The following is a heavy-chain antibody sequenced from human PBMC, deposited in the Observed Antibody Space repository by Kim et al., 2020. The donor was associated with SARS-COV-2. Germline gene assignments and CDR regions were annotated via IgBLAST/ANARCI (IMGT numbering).Heavy chain of an antibody. Sequence: SETLSLTCTVSGGSISGYYWGWIRQPPGKGLEYIGYIFYTGRTNYNPPLKSRVTISFDKSKNQFSLHLNSVTAADTAVYYCARLPTRHYDAGTSFQLWG. CDR1: GGSISGYY. J-gene: IGHJ1*01. V-gene: IGHV4-59*01. CDR2: IFYTGRT. CDR3: ARLPTRHYDAGTSFQL. D-gene: IGHD3-10*01.